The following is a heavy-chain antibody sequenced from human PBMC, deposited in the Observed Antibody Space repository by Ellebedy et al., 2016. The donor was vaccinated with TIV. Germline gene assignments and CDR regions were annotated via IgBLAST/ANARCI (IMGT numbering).Heavy chain of an antibody. CDR1: GYTFTSYY. D-gene: IGHD6-6*01. Sequence: ASVKVSCXASGYTFTSYYMHWVRQAPGQGLEWMGIINPSGGSTSYAQKFQGRVTMTRDTSTSTVYMELSSLRSEDTAVYYCARGRVIAARPNSVVDYWGQGTLVTVSS. CDR2: INPSGGST. CDR3: ARGRVIAARPNSVVDY. J-gene: IGHJ4*02. V-gene: IGHV1-46*01.